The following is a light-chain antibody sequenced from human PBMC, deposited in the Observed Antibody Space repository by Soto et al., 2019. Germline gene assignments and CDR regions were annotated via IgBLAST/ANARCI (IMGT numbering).Light chain of an antibody. CDR2: SNN. Sequence: QAVVTQPPSASGTPGQRVTISCSGSSSNIGRNTLNWYQQLPGTAPKLLIYSNNQRPSGVPDRFSGSKSGTSGSLAISGLQSEDEADYYCVVWDDSLNGLLVFGGGTKLTVL. CDR3: VVWDDSLNGLLV. V-gene: IGLV1-44*01. J-gene: IGLJ3*02. CDR1: SSNIGRNT.